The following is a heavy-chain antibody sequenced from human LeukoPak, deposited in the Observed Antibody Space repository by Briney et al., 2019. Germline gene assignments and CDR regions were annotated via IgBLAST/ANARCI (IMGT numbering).Heavy chain of an antibody. V-gene: IGHV4-59*01. CDR3: AGDYGPSRGFDY. D-gene: IGHD3-10*01. CDR2: IYYSVSI. CDR1: GGSISSYY. J-gene: IGHJ4*02. Sequence: SETLSLTSIVPGGSISSYYWSWIRQPPREGLEWIGYIYYSVSINYNPSLQIRVTISVDTSNNQFSLKLSSVTAADTDVYYCAGDYGPSRGFDYWGQGTLVTVSS.